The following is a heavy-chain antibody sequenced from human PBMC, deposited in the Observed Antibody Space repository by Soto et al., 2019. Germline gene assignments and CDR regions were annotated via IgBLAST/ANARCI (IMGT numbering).Heavy chain of an antibody. CDR1: GDSISSNNNY. Sequence: PSETLSLTCTVSGDSISSNNNYWSWIRQPPGEGLEWIGFISYSGTTSYSPSLKSRVAISLDTSKNQFPLSLSSVTAADTAMYYCAREFRDGSNTRLAFDPWGQGTLVTVS. J-gene: IGHJ5*02. V-gene: IGHV4-30-4*01. CDR3: AREFRDGSNTRLAFDP. CDR2: ISYSGTT. D-gene: IGHD2-15*01.